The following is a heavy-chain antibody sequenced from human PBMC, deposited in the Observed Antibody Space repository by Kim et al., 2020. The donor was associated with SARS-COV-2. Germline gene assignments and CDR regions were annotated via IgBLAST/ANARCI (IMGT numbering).Heavy chain of an antibody. CDR2: INTNTGNP. V-gene: IGHV7-4-1*02. CDR3: ARLYSSSWRNWFDP. CDR1: GYTFTSYA. D-gene: IGHD6-13*01. Sequence: ASVKVSCKASGYTFTSYAMNWVRQAPGQGLEWMGWINTNTGNPTYAQGFTGRFVFSLDTSVSTAYLQISSLKAEDTAVYYCARLYSSSWRNWFDPWGQGTLFTVSS. J-gene: IGHJ5*02.